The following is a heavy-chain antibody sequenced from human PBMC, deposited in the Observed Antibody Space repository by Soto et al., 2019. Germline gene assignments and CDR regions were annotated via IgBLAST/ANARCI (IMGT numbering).Heavy chain of an antibody. J-gene: IGHJ4*02. CDR1: SGSFSGYY. Sequence: SETLSLTCSIYSGSFSGYYWSWIRQPPGKGLEWIGEISQSGNTNYSPSLKSRVSISIGTSKKQFSLNLASVSAADTAVYYCARAPKVSGSSQTRPDFWGQGTLVTVSS. CDR3: ARAPKVSGSSQTRPDF. V-gene: IGHV4-34*01. D-gene: IGHD6-6*01. CDR2: ISQSGNT.